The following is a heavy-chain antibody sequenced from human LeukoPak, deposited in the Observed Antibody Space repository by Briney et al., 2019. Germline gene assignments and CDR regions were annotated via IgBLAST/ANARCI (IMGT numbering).Heavy chain of an antibody. CDR3: ARDQQLVRKYYYYYGMDV. V-gene: IGHV4-59*12. J-gene: IGHJ6*02. CDR1: GGSISSYY. Sequence: SETLSLTCTVSGGSISSYYWSWIRQPPGKGLEWSGYIYYSGSTNYNPSLKSRVTISVDTSKNQFSLKLSSVTAADTAVYYCARDQQLVRKYYYYYGMDVWGQGTTVTVSS. CDR2: IYYSGST. D-gene: IGHD6-13*01.